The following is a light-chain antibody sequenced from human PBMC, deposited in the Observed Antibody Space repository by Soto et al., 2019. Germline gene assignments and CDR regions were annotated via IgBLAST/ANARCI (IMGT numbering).Light chain of an antibody. CDR1: SSDIGDFKS. Sequence: QSALTQPASVSDSPGQSITISCTGTSSDIGDFKSVSWYQQHPGKAPKLIIYSVSHRPSGVSNRFSGSKSGNTASLTISGLQAEDEADYYCSSYTSTNTWSFGGGTKLTVL. V-gene: IGLV2-14*01. J-gene: IGLJ3*02. CDR2: SVS. CDR3: SSYTSTNTWS.